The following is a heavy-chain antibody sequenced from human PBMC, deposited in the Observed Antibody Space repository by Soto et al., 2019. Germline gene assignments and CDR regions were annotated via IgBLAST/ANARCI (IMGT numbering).Heavy chain of an antibody. D-gene: IGHD5-12*01. Sequence: PSETLSLTCTVSGGPISSYYWSWIRQPPGKGLEWIGYIYYSGSTNYNPSLKSRVTISVDTSKNQFSLKLSSVTAADTAVYYCARERDGYTIDYWGQGTLVTVSS. V-gene: IGHV4-59*01. CDR2: IYYSGST. CDR1: GGPISSYY. J-gene: IGHJ4*02. CDR3: ARERDGYTIDY.